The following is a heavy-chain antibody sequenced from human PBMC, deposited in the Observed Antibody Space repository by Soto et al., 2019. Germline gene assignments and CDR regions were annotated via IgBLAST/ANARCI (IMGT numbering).Heavy chain of an antibody. Sequence: PSETLSLTCTVSGGSISSYYWSWIRQPPGKGLEWIGYIYYSGSTNYNPSLKSRVTISVDTSKNQFSLKLSSVTAADTAVNYCARSKYCSSTSCFKTPYYYYYYGMDVWGQGTTVTVSS. D-gene: IGHD2-2*01. V-gene: IGHV4-59*01. J-gene: IGHJ6*02. CDR2: IYYSGST. CDR3: ARSKYCSSTSCFKTPYYYYYYGMDV. CDR1: GGSISSYY.